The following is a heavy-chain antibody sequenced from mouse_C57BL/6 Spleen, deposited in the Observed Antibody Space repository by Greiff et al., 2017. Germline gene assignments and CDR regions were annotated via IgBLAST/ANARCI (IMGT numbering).Heavy chain of an antibody. CDR1: GYTFTDYY. Sequence: EVQLQQSGPELVKPGASVKISCKASGYTFTDYYMNWVKQSHGKSLEWIGDINPNNGGTSYNQKFKGKATLTVAKSSSTAYMELRSLTSEDSAVYYCAREALGLSFAYWGQGTLVTVSA. V-gene: IGHV1-26*01. CDR2: INPNNGGT. J-gene: IGHJ3*01. D-gene: IGHD4-1*01. CDR3: AREALGLSFAY.